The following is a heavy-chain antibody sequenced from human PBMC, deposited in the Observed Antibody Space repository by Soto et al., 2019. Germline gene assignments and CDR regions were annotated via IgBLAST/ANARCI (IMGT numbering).Heavy chain of an antibody. V-gene: IGHV1-2*02. CDR1: GYTFTGYY. Sequence: ASVKVSCKASGYTFTGYYMHWVRQAPGQGLEWMGWINPNSGGTNYAQKFQGRVTMTRDTSISTAYVELSRLRSDDTAVYYCARDQDYGDYSTYWYFDLWGRGTLVTVSS. D-gene: IGHD4-17*01. CDR3: ARDQDYGDYSTYWYFDL. J-gene: IGHJ2*01. CDR2: INPNSGGT.